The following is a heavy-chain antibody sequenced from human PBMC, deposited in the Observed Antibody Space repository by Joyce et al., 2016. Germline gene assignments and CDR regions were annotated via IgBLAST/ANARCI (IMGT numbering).Heavy chain of an antibody. V-gene: IGHV6-1*01. CDR1: GDSVSSNSAA. CDR2: TYYRSKGYN. D-gene: IGHD3-22*01. Sequence: QVQLQQSGPGLVKPSQTLSLTCAISGDSVSSNSAAWNWIRQSPSRGLEWLGRTYYRSKGYNDYAVSVKSRITSNPDTPKNQFSLQLNSVTPEDAAVYYCARAGYYHTSGYYYPNFDYWGPGTLVTVSS. J-gene: IGHJ4*02. CDR3: ARAGYYHTSGYYYPNFDY.